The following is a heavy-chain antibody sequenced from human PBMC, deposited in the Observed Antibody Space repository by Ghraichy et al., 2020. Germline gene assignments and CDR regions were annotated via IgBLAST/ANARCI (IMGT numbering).Heavy chain of an antibody. CDR1: GYTFSDHG. CDR3: ARDVGCGAECYSIYDYGMDV. J-gene: IGHJ6*02. V-gene: IGHV1-18*01. CDR2: ISVYNGNT. D-gene: IGHD2-21*01. Sequence: ASVKVSCKASGYTFSDHGISWVRQAPGQGLEWMGWISVYNGNTNYAQKFQGRLTMTTDTSTSTAYMELRSLTSDDTAVYSCARDVGCGAECYSIYDYGMDVWGQGTTVTVSS.